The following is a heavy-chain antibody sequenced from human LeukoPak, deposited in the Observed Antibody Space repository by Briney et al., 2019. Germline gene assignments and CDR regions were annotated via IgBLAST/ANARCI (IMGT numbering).Heavy chain of an antibody. CDR2: ISAYNGNT. Sequence: ALVKVSCKASGYTFTSYGISWVRQAPGQGLEWMGWISAYNGNTNYAQKLQGRVTMTTDTSTSTAYMELRSLRSDDTAVYYCARVPLGYCSGGSCYSDAFDIWGQGTMVTVSS. J-gene: IGHJ3*02. CDR1: GYTFTSYG. V-gene: IGHV1-18*01. CDR3: ARVPLGYCSGGSCYSDAFDI. D-gene: IGHD2-15*01.